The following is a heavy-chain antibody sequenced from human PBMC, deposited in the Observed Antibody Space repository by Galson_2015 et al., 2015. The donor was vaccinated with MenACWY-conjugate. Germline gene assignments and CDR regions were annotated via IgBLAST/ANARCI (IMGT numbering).Heavy chain of an antibody. V-gene: IGHV3-30*03. J-gene: IGHJ4*02. CDR1: GISFSSHA. CDR3: ARQGVVGASNFDK. D-gene: IGHD1-26*01. Sequence: SLRLSCAASGISFSSHAMHWVRQAPGRGLEWVAVVAFDSSNKYYGDSVKDRFTISRDNSNNTVYLQMNNLRPEDTAVYFCARQGVVGASNFDKWGQGTLVAVSS. CDR2: VAFDSSNK.